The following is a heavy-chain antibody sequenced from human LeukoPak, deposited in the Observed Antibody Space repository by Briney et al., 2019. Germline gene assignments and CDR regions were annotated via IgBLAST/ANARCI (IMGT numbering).Heavy chain of an antibody. J-gene: IGHJ4*02. Sequence: GGSLRLSCAASGFTVSSNYMSWVRQAPGKGLEWVSVICAFRGTYYADSVKDRFTISRDNSNNTLYLQMNSLRAEDTAVYYCARVKAVTGVDYWGQGTLDSLSS. CDR2: ICAFRGT. V-gene: IGHV3-53*01. CDR1: GFTVSSNY. D-gene: IGHD6-19*01. CDR3: ARVKAVTGVDY.